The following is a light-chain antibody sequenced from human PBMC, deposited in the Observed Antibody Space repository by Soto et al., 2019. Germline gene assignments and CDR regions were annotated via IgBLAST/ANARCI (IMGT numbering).Light chain of an antibody. CDR1: TSNIGNNA. CDR2: YDD. V-gene: IGLV1-36*01. J-gene: IGLJ3*02. CDR3: ASWDDTLSGVV. Sequence: QSVLTQPPSVSGAPGQRVTLSCSGSTSNIGNNAVNWYQQLPGKAPRALIYYDDLLPTGVSKRFSGSKSGTSVSLAISGLQSDDEADYYCASWDDTLSGVVFGGGTKLTVL.